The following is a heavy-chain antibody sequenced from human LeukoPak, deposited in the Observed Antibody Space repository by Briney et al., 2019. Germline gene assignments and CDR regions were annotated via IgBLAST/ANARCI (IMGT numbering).Heavy chain of an antibody. D-gene: IGHD6-19*01. J-gene: IGHJ4*02. CDR1: GYSISNGYY. Sequence: PSETLSLTCTVSGYSISNGYYWDWIRQPPGRGLEWIENIYRSGSTSYNPSLKSRVTISVDTSKNQFSLKVNSVTAADTAVYYCARRHSSGWFYYWGQGTLVTVSS. CDR2: IYRSGST. CDR3: ARRHSSGWFYY. V-gene: IGHV4-38-2*02.